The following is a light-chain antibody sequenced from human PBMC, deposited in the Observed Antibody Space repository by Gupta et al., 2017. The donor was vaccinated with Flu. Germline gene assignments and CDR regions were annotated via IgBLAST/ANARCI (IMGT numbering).Light chain of an antibody. V-gene: IGKV3-20*01. CDR3: QQDGSSWT. J-gene: IGKJ5*01. CDR2: GPS. Sequence: EIVFTRPPGTLSWSPGDRATLSCRASQSVTTSYLAWYQQNTGQAPRHIIYGPSSRATGSPDRFIGSGSRTAVTRPSSRLEITDCAGSYWQQDGSSWTFGQGTRMEIK. CDR1: QSVTTSY.